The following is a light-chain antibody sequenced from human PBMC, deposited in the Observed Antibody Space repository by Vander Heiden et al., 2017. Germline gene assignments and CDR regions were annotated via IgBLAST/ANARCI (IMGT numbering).Light chain of an antibody. V-gene: IGKV3-15*01. CDR3: QQYYYGLT. J-gene: IGKJ4*01. CDR1: QSISTY. Sequence: VMTQSPATLSVSPGERATLSCRASQSISTYLAWYQQKPGQAPRLLIHGASNRATGIPNRFSGSGSGTEFTLTISSLQSGDFAVYYCQQYYYGLTFGGGTKVEIK. CDR2: GAS.